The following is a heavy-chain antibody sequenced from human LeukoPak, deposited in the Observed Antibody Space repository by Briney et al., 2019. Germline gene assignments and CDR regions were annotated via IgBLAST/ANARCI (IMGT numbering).Heavy chain of an antibody. Sequence: GGSLRLSCAASGFTFSSYSMNWVRQAPGKGLEWVSSLSSSSSYIYYADSVKGRFTISRDNAKNSLYLQMNSLRAEDTAVYYCARDLEDSSPFGAFDMWGQGTMVTVSS. V-gene: IGHV3-21*01. D-gene: IGHD3-22*01. CDR3: ARDLEDSSPFGAFDM. J-gene: IGHJ3*02. CDR2: LSSSSSYI. CDR1: GFTFSSYS.